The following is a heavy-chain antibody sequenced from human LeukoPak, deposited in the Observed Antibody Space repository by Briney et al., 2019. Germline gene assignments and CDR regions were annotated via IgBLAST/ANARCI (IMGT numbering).Heavy chain of an antibody. CDR1: GGSISSGSYY. CDR3: AISRSSRPRGVDY. Sequence: NPSETLSLTCTVSGGSISSGSYYWSWIRQPAGKGLEWIGRIYTSGSTNYSPSLKRRVTISVDTSKNQFSLKLSSVTAAGTAVYYCAISRSSRPRGVDYWGQGTLVTVSS. J-gene: IGHJ4*02. V-gene: IGHV4-61*02. CDR2: IYTSGST. D-gene: IGHD6-13*01.